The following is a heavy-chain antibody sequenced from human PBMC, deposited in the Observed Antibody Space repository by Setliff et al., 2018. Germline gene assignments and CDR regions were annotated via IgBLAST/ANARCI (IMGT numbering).Heavy chain of an antibody. V-gene: IGHV4-34*01. D-gene: IGHD3-3*01. CDR1: GGSFTDHF. CDR3: ARAGPTVTFFRVLVISWWDP. CDR2: IYYSGST. Sequence: SETLSLTCAVYGGSFTDHFWSWIRQPPGKGLEWIGSIYYSGSTYYNPSLKSRVTISVDTSKNQFSLKLSSVTAADTATYYCARAGPTVTFFRVLVISWWDPWGQGSLVTVSS. J-gene: IGHJ5*02.